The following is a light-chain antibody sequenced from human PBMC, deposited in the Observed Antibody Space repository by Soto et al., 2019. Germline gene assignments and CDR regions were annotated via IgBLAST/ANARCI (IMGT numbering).Light chain of an antibody. CDR1: SSDVGGYNY. CDR2: EVD. J-gene: IGLJ1*01. Sequence: QSALTQPPSASGSPGQSVTISCTGTSSDVGGYNYVSWYQQHPGKAPKLMIYEVDKRPSGVPDRFSGSKSGNTASLTVSGLQAEDEADYYCSSYAGSNGVVFGTGTKLTV. CDR3: SSYAGSNGVV. V-gene: IGLV2-8*01.